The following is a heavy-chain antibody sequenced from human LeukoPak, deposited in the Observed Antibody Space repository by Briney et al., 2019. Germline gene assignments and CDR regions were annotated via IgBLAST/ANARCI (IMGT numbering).Heavy chain of an antibody. CDR3: IRSTVNNPYFYYYMDV. V-gene: IGHV3-73*01. D-gene: IGHD4-17*01. CDR2: IRSKANSYAT. CDR1: GFTVSGSD. Sequence: GRTLRLSCAPSGFTVSGSDTHWVRQASGKGLESGGRIRSKANSYATAYAVSVKCRFTSTRDDSNNTADLQMNSLKTEDTAVYYCIRSTVNNPYFYYYMDVWGKGTTVTVCS. J-gene: IGHJ6*03.